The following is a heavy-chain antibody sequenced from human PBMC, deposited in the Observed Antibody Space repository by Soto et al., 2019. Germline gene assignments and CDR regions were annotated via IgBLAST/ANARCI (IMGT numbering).Heavy chain of an antibody. Sequence: QVQLVQSGAEVKKPGASVKVSCKGSGYTFTSNDINWVRQATGQGFEWMGWMRPKSGDTGYSQKFQGRVTITRDTSRSTAYMELSSLRSEDTAVYYCAGGLPSWGFDFWGQGTLVTVSS. D-gene: IGHD7-27*01. CDR1: GYTFTSND. CDR3: AGGLPSWGFDF. CDR2: MRPKSGDT. J-gene: IGHJ4*02. V-gene: IGHV1-8*01.